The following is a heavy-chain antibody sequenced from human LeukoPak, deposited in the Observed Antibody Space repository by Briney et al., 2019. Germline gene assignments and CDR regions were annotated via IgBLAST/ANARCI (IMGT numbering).Heavy chain of an antibody. D-gene: IGHD3-22*01. CDR2: INPNSGGT. Sequence: GASVKVSCKASGYTFTGYYMHWVRQAPGQGLDWMGWINPNSGGTNYAQKFQGRVTMTRDTSISTAYMELSRLRSDDTAVYYCATSGITMIVVELDYWGQGTLVTVSS. CDR3: ATSGITMIVVELDY. CDR1: GYTFTGYY. V-gene: IGHV1-2*02. J-gene: IGHJ4*02.